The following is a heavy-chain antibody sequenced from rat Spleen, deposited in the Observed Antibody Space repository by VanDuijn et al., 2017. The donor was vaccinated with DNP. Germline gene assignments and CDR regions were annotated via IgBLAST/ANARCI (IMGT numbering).Heavy chain of an antibody. Sequence: EVHLVESGGGLVQPGRSLKLSCAASGFTFKNHDMAWIRQGPGKGLEWVAAITSSGGGTYYPDSVKGRFTISRDHATNTLYLRLNSLRSEDTAIYYCASGFGWFAYWGQGTLVTVSS. J-gene: IGHJ3*01. CDR1: GFTFKNHD. CDR2: ITSSGGGT. CDR3: ASGFGWFAY. D-gene: IGHD4-1*01. V-gene: IGHV5S13*01.